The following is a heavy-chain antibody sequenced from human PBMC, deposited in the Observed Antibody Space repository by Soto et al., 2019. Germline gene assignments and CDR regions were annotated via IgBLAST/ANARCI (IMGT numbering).Heavy chain of an antibody. CDR2: ISAYNGNT. CDR3: AGGPCSSTSCPLMDV. J-gene: IGHJ6*04. CDR1: GYTFTSYG. Sequence: ASVKVSCKASGYTFTSYGISWVRQAPGQGLEWMGWISAYNGNTNYAQKLQGRVTMTTDTSTSTAYMELRSLISDDTAVYYCAGGPCSSTSCPLMDVWGKGTTVTVSS. V-gene: IGHV1-18*01. D-gene: IGHD2-2*01.